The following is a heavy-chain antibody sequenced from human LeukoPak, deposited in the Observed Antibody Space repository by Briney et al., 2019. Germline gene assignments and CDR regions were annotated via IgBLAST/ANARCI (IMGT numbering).Heavy chain of an antibody. J-gene: IGHJ6*03. V-gene: IGHV1-18*01. D-gene: IGHD5-18*01. CDR2: ISGYNGNT. CDR3: ARDWHTATTDYYYYMDV. Sequence: ASVKVSCKASGYTFTSYGISWVRQAPGQGLEWMGWISGYNGNTDYAQNLQGRVTMTTDTSTSTAYMELRSLRSDDTAVYYCARDWHTATTDYYYYMDVWGKGTTVTVSS. CDR1: GYTFTSYG.